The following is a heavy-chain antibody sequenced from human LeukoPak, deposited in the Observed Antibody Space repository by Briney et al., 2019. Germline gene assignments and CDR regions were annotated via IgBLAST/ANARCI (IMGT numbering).Heavy chain of an antibody. J-gene: IGHJ4*02. D-gene: IGHD5-18*01. Sequence: AGGSLRLSCTTSGFSFRSSSFNWVRQVPGKGLEWVASISSSGSYKYYADSVDGRFTISRDNAKDSLFLQMDSLRVEDTAVYFCARELGNGDTYANVPLGHWGQGTLVTVSS. V-gene: IGHV3-21*01. CDR3: ARELGNGDTYANVPLGH. CDR2: ISSSGSYK. CDR1: GFSFRSSS.